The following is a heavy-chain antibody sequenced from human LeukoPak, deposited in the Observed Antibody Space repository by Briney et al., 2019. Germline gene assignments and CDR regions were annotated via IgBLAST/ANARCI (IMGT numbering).Heavy chain of an antibody. V-gene: IGHV4-4*02. D-gene: IGHD3-9*01. CDR2: VHHTGST. CDR1: GGSITSNNW. CDR3: ARGPTQYVLLTGSGLG. J-gene: IGHJ4*02. Sequence: SETLSLTCVVFGGSITSNNWWSWVRQSPGKGLEWIAEVHHTGSTNYNPSLQSRVTVSVDKSKNQFFLRVNSVTAADTAVYYCARGPTQYVLLTGSGLGWGQGTLVTVSS.